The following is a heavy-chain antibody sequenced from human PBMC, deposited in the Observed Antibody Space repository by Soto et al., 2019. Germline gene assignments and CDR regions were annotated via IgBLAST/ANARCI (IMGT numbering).Heavy chain of an antibody. D-gene: IGHD6-13*01. Sequence: SQTLSLTCAISGDSVSSNSAAWNWIRQSPSRGLGWLGRTYYRSKWYNDYAVPVKSRISINPDTSKNQFSLQLNSVTPEDTAVYYCATQHSNSWYGNAFDIWGQGTLVTVSS. CDR3: ATQHSNSWYGNAFDI. V-gene: IGHV6-1*01. CDR2: TYYRSKWYN. J-gene: IGHJ3*02. CDR1: GDSVSSNSAA.